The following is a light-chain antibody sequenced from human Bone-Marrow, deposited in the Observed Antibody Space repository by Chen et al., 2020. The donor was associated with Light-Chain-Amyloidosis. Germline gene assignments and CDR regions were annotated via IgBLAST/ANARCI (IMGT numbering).Light chain of an antibody. J-gene: IGLJ3*02. CDR3: QSYQGSSQGV. CDR2: EDD. V-gene: IGLV6-57*01. Sequence: NFMLTQPHSVSESPGKTVIISCTRSSGSIATNYVQWYQQRPGSSPTTVIYEDDQRPSGVPDRFSGSIDRSSNSASLTISGLEAEDAADYYCQSYQGSSQGVFGGGTKLPVL. CDR1: SGSIATNY.